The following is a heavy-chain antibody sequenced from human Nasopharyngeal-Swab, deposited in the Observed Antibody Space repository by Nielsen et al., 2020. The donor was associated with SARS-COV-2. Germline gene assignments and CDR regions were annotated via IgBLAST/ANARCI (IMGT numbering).Heavy chain of an antibody. J-gene: IGHJ6*03. Sequence: WVRQAPGQGLEWMGGIIPIFGTANYAQKFQGRVTITADKSTSTAYMELSSLRSEDTAVYYCARVVTSPDGYYYYYYMDVWGKGTTVTVSS. CDR3: ARVVTSPDGYYYYYYMDV. CDR2: IIPIFGTA. V-gene: IGHV1-69*06. D-gene: IGHD5-18*01.